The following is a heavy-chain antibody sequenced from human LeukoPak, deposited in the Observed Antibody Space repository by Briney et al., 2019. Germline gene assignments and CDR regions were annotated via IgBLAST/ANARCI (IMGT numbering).Heavy chain of an antibody. CDR2: ISSSSSYI. D-gene: IGHD1-26*01. V-gene: IGHV3-21*01. CDR3: ARDPYRPLELYSGRRPDWFDP. Sequence: PGGSLRLSCAASGFTFSSYSMNWVRQAPGKGLEWVSSISSSSSYIYYADSVKGRFTISRDNAKNSLYLQMNSLRAEDTAVYYCARDPYRPLELYSGRRPDWFDPWGQGTLVTVSS. CDR1: GFTFSSYS. J-gene: IGHJ5*02.